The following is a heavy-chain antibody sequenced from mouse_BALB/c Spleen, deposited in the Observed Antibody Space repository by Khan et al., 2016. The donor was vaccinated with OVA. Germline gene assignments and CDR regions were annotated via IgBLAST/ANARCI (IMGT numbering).Heavy chain of an antibody. D-gene: IGHD1-1*02. CDR2: INPSTGYT. Sequence: VQLQQSGAELANPGASVKMSCKASGYMFTSYWMHWVKQRPGQGLEWIGYINPSTGYTEYNQKFKDKATLTTDKSSSTVYMQLSSLTSEDSAFYYCTRRGLFGIFVYWGQGTLVTVSA. CDR3: TRRGLFGIFVY. J-gene: IGHJ3*01. CDR1: GYMFTSYW. V-gene: IGHV1-7*01.